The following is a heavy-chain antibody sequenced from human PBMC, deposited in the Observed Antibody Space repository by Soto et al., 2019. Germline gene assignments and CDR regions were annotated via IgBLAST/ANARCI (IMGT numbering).Heavy chain of an antibody. J-gene: IGHJ4*02. CDR1: GGSITYINNHY. Sequence: SETLSLTCTVSGGSITYINNHYCSWFRLPPGKGLEWIGYIYYSGSTNYNPSLKSRVTISVDTSKNQFSLKLSSVTAADTAVYYCARDDHFDYWGQGTLVTVSS. CDR2: IYYSGST. CDR3: ARDDHFDY. V-gene: IGHV4-61*01.